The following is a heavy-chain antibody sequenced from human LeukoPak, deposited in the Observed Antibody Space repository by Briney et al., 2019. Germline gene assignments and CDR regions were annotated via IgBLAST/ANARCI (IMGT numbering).Heavy chain of an antibody. CDR1: GGSFSGYY. Sequence: SETLSLTCAVYGGSFSGYYWSWIRQPPGKGVEGMGEINHSGSTNYNPSLRSRGTISVHTSNNQFSLKLSSVTAADTAVYYCATVGPAYYDSSGQNHDYWGQGTLVTVSS. CDR2: INHSGST. J-gene: IGHJ4*02. D-gene: IGHD3-22*01. CDR3: ATVGPAYYDSSGQNHDY. V-gene: IGHV4-34*01.